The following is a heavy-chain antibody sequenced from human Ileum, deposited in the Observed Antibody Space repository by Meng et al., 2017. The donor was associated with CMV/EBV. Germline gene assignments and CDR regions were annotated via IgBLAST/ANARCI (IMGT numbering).Heavy chain of an antibody. CDR1: GFAYSGYA. Sequence: LTCSASGFAYSGYALHWVRQAQGKGLEYVSAITSDGRGTYYANSVKDRFIISRDDSNNTLYLQMASLRAEDMAVYFCARRGYRYGYDYWGQGTLVTVSS. CDR3: ARRGYRYGYDY. CDR2: ITSDGRGT. J-gene: IGHJ4*02. D-gene: IGHD5-18*01. V-gene: IGHV3-64*01.